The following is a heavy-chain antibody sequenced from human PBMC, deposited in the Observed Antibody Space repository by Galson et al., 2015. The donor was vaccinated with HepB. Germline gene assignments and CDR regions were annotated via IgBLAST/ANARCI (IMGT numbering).Heavy chain of an antibody. CDR2: IKQDGSEK. CDR1: GFTFSIYW. V-gene: IGHV3-7*03. J-gene: IGHJ5*02. Sequence: SLRLSCAASGFTFSIYWMSWVRQAPGKGLEWVANIKQDGSEKYYVDSVKGRFTISRDNAKSSLYLQMNSLRAEDTAVYYCARIPCSGYYYCWFDPWGQGTLVTVSS. D-gene: IGHD3-22*01. CDR3: ARIPCSGYYYCWFDP.